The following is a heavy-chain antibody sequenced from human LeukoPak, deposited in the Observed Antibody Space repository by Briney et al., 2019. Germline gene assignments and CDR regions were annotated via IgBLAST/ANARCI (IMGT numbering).Heavy chain of an antibody. CDR1: GGSFSGYY. Sequence: PSETLSLTCAVYGGSFSGYYWSWIRQPPGKGLEWIGEINHSGSNNYNPSLKSRVTILVDTSKDQFSLKLSCVAAADTAVYYGASGSSWYHRISYWGQGTLVTVSS. J-gene: IGHJ4*02. V-gene: IGHV4-34*01. CDR3: ASGSSWYHRISY. D-gene: IGHD6-13*01. CDR2: INHSGSN.